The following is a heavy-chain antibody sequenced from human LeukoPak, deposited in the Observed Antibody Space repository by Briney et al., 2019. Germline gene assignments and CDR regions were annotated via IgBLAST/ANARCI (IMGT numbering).Heavy chain of an antibody. V-gene: IGHV4-34*01. CDR2: INHSGST. D-gene: IGHD2-21*01. CDR3: AREGWAGDLFLYYYYGMDV. Sequence: SETLSLTCAVFGGSFNGYYWSWIRQPPGKGLEWIGEINHSGSTNYNPSLKSRVTISVDTSKNQFSLKLSSVTAADTAVYYCAREGWAGDLFLYYYYGMDVWGQGTAVTVSS. CDR1: GGSFNGYY. J-gene: IGHJ6*02.